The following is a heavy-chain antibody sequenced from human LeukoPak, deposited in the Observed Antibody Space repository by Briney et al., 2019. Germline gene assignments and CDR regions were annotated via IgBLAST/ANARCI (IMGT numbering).Heavy chain of an antibody. V-gene: IGHV1-18*01. Sequence: SVKVASMADGHSVTSEGSSWGRQSHEQGLEWMGWISAYNGNTNYAQKLQGRVTMTTDTSTSTSYMELRSLRSDDTAVYYCARVGGSPTYRLISAAGPGDYYYYYMDVWGKGTTVTVSS. CDR1: GHSVTSEG. CDR2: ISAYNGNT. D-gene: IGHD6-13*01. J-gene: IGHJ6*03. CDR3: ARVGGSPTYRLISAAGPGDYYYYYMDV.